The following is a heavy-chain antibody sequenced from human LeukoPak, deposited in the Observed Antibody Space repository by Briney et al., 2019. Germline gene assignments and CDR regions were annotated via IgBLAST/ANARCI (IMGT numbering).Heavy chain of an antibody. Sequence: GGSLRLSCAASGFTFSDYYMSWVRQAPGKGLEWVSGISWNSGSIGYADSVKGRFTVSRDNAKNSLYLQMNSLRAEDTALYYCAKGYSSGGGAFDIWGQGTMVTVSS. V-gene: IGHV3-9*01. CDR2: ISWNSGSI. CDR3: AKGYSSGGGAFDI. D-gene: IGHD5-18*01. J-gene: IGHJ3*02. CDR1: GFTFSDYY.